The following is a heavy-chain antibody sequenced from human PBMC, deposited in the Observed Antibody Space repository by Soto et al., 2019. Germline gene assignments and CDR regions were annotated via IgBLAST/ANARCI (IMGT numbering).Heavy chain of an antibody. Sequence: EVQLLESGGGLVQPGGSLRLSCAGSGFIFSSYGMRWVRQAPGKGLEWVSGISGSGATFYADSVKGRFTISRDNSKNTMHLQMTSLRVEDTAVYYCAKVVILAADFWGQGTLVSVSS. CDR1: GFIFSSYG. J-gene: IGHJ4*02. CDR2: ISGSGAT. CDR3: AKVVILAADF. D-gene: IGHD6-25*01. V-gene: IGHV3-23*01.